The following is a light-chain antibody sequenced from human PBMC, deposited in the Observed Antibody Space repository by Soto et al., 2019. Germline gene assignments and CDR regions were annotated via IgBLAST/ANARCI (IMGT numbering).Light chain of an antibody. V-gene: IGLV1-44*01. CDR2: ANF. Sequence: QSVLTQSPSASGTPGQSVTISCSGSASNIGSNPVNWYQQLPGMAPKLLIYANFQRSSGVPDRFSASKSGTSASLAISGLQSEDEAHYYCAVWDDGLSGWVFGGGTKVTVL. CDR1: ASNIGSNP. CDR3: AVWDDGLSGWV. J-gene: IGLJ2*01.